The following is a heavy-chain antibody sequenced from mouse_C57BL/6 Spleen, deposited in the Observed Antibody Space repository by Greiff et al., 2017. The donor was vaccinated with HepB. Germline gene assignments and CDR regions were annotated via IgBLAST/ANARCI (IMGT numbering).Heavy chain of an antibody. V-gene: IGHV6-6*01. CDR1: GFTFSDAW. CDR2: IRNKANNHAT. J-gene: IGHJ1*03. Sequence: EVQLQESGGGLVQPGGSMKLSCAASGFTFSDAWMDWVRQSPEKGLEWVAEIRNKANNHATYYAESVKGRFTISRDDSKSSVYLQMNSLRAEDTGIYYCTRNTVYWYFDVWGTGTTVTVSS. CDR3: TRNTVYWYFDV. D-gene: IGHD5-1-1*01.